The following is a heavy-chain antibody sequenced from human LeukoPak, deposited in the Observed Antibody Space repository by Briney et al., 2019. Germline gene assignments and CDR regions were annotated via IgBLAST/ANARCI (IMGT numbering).Heavy chain of an antibody. CDR2: ISAYNGNT. Sequence: ASVKVSCTASGYTFTSYGISWVRQAPGQGLEWMGWISAYNGNTNYAQKLQGRVTMTTDTSTSTAYMELRSLRSDDTAVYYCARMGLAAAGRGYSDYWGQGTLVTVSS. J-gene: IGHJ4*02. D-gene: IGHD6-13*01. V-gene: IGHV1-18*01. CDR1: GYTFTSYG. CDR3: ARMGLAAAGRGYSDY.